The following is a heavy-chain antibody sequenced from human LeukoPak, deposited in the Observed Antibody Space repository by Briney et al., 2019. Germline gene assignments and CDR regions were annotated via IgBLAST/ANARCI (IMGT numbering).Heavy chain of an antibody. J-gene: IGHJ4*02. CDR3: ARMIPDIVVVIAAGHFDY. CDR1: GGSFSGYY. CDR2: IYYSGST. V-gene: IGHV4-34*01. D-gene: IGHD2-15*01. Sequence: SETLSLTCAVYGGSFSGYYWSWIRQPPGKGLEWIGSIYYSGSTYYNPSLKSRVTISVDTSKNQFSLKLSSVTAADTAVYYCARMIPDIVVVIAAGHFDYWGQGTLVTVSS.